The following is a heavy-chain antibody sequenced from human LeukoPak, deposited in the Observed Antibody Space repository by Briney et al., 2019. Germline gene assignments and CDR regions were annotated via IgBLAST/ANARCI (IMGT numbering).Heavy chain of an antibody. D-gene: IGHD6-13*01. J-gene: IGHJ4*02. CDR1: RFTFSSYI. V-gene: IGHV3-21*01. Sequence: PGGSLRLSCAPSRFTFSSYIMNWVRQAPGKGLEWVSSINSSSSYIYYADSVKGRFTISRDNAKNSLYLQMNSLRAEDTAVYYCAGGLAAAGTGRADWGQGTLVTVSS. CDR3: AGGLAAAGTGRAD. CDR2: INSSSSYI.